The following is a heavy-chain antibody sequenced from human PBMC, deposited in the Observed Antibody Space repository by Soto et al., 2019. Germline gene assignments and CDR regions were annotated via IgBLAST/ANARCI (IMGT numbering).Heavy chain of an antibody. CDR2: IYYSGST. CDR3: ARPLPAISGSVWFDP. J-gene: IGHJ5*02. Sequence: SETLSLTCTVSGGSISSSSYYWGWIRQPPGKGLEWIGSIYYSGSTYYNPSLKSRVTISVDTSKNQFSLNLSSVTAADTAVYYCARPLPAISGSVWFDPWGQGTLVTVSS. D-gene: IGHD6-25*01. CDR1: GGSISSSSYY. V-gene: IGHV4-39*01.